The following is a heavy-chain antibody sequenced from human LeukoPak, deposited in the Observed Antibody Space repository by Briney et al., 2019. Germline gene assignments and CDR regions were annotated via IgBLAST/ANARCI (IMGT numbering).Heavy chain of an antibody. V-gene: IGHV3-74*01. CDR1: GYTFSRYW. CDR2: ITSDGSGT. J-gene: IGHJ4*02. D-gene: IGHD3-10*01. Sequence: GGSLRLSCAASGYTFSRYWFHWVRQAPGKGLVWVSRITSDGSGTRYADSVNGRFTISRDNAKNTLYLQMNSLRVEDTAVYYCARDLYHGSGSYYNGVDYWGQGTLVTVSS. CDR3: ARDLYHGSGSYYNGVDY.